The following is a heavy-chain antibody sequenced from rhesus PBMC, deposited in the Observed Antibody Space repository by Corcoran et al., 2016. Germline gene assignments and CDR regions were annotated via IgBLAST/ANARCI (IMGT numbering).Heavy chain of an antibody. Sequence: EVQLVESGGGLAKPGGSLRLSCAASGFTFSSYWRNWVRQTPGKGLEWISAINSGGASTYYADSVKGRFTISRDNSKNTLSLQMNSLRAEDTAVYYCAKVGGSWGYWGQGVLVTVSS. J-gene: IGHJ4*01. D-gene: IGHD6-25*01. CDR2: INSGGAST. CDR3: AKVGGSWGY. V-gene: IGHV3S42*01. CDR1: GFTFSSYW.